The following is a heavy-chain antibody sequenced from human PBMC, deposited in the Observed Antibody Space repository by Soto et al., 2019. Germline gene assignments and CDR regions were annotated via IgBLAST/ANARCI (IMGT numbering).Heavy chain of an antibody. J-gene: IGHJ4*02. CDR2: IYYSGST. CDR1: GGSISSSNYY. D-gene: IGHD5-18*01. CDR3: ARRWLLEEMYYFDQ. V-gene: IGHV4-39*01. Sequence: SETLSLTCTVSGGSISSSNYYWGWIRQPPGKGLEWIGSIYYSGSTYYNPSLKSRVSISVDTSKNQFSLKLSSVTAADTAVYYCARRWLLEEMYYFDQWGKGTLVTVSS.